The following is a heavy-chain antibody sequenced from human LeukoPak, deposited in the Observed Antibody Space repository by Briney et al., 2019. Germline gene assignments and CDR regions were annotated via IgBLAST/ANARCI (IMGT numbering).Heavy chain of an antibody. CDR1: GGSVIGYY. CDR2: INHSGST. J-gene: IGHJ4*02. V-gene: IGHV4-34*01. Sequence: PSEALSLTCAVYGGSVIGYYCSWIRQPPGKGREWIGEINHSGSTNYNPTLKRRVTISVDTSKNQFSLKLSSVSAADTAVYYCARGGCSSTSCYSLSYYFDYWGQGTLVSVSS. CDR3: ARGGCSSTSCYSLSYYFDY. D-gene: IGHD2-2*02.